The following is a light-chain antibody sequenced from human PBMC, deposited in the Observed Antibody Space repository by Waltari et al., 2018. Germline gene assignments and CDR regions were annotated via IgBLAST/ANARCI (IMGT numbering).Light chain of an antibody. CDR1: QSISSY. J-gene: IGKJ1*01. CDR3: QQSYSTPHVT. CDR2: AAS. V-gene: IGKV1-39*01. Sequence: DIQMTQSPSSLSASVGDRVTITCRESQSISSYLNWYQPKPGKAPKFLIYAASSLQSGVPSRFSGSGSGTDFTLTISSLQPEDFATYYCQQSYSTPHVTFGQGTKVEIK.